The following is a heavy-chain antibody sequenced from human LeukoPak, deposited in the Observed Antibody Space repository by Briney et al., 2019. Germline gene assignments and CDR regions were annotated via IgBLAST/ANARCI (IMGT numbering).Heavy chain of an antibody. CDR1: GYTFTDYY. V-gene: IGHV1-2*02. Sequence: ASVKVSCKASGYTFTDYYMHWVRQAPGQGLEWMGWINPNSGGTNYAQKFQGRVTMTRDTSISTAYMELSRLRSDDTAVYYCARDNDIVVVVAACPDYWGQGTLVTVSS. CDR3: ARDNDIVVVVAACPDY. CDR2: INPNSGGT. J-gene: IGHJ4*02. D-gene: IGHD2-15*01.